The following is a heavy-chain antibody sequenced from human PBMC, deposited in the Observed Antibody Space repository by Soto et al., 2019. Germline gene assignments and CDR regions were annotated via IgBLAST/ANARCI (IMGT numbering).Heavy chain of an antibody. CDR1: GGSISGDYY. CDR2: IYYSGSS. J-gene: IGHJ4*02. Sequence: SETLSLTCSVSGGSISGDYYWSWIRQSPEKGLEWIGYIYYSGSSYSNPALQSRLSMSLDTSKNQFSLKLRSVTAADTAVYYCARGGARWTGYFDSWGQGDLVTVYS. V-gene: IGHV4-30-4*08. CDR3: ARGGARWTGYFDS. D-gene: IGHD2-15*01.